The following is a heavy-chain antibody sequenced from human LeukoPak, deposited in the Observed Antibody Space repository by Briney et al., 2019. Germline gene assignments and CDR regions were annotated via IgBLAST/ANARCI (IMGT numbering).Heavy chain of an antibody. Sequence: GGSLRLSCAASGFTVSSNYMSWVRQAPGKGLEWVSVIYSGGSTYYADSVKGRFTISRDNSKNTLYLQMNSLRAEDTAVYYCARERSGYYPSFFDYWGQRTLVTVSS. CDR1: GFTVSSNY. V-gene: IGHV3-53*01. CDR2: IYSGGST. CDR3: ARERSGYYPSFFDY. D-gene: IGHD3-22*01. J-gene: IGHJ4*02.